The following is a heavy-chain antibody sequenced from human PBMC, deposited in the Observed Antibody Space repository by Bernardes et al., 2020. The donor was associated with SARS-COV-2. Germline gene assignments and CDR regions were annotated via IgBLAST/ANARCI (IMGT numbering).Heavy chain of an antibody. CDR3: ARVAYSNYFDAFDI. Sequence: GGSLRLSCAASGFTFSSYSMNWVRQAPGKGLEWVSYISSSSSTIYYADSVKGRFTISRDNAKNSLYLQMNSLRAEDTAVYYCARVAYSNYFDAFDIWGQGKMVTGSS. V-gene: IGHV3-48*01. CDR1: GFTFSSYS. CDR2: ISSSSSTI. J-gene: IGHJ3*02. D-gene: IGHD4-4*01.